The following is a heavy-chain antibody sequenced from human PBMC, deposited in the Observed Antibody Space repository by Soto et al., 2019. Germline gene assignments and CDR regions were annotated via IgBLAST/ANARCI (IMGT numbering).Heavy chain of an antibody. J-gene: IGHJ6*02. CDR1: GGSISSGGYY. CDR3: ARDRLYGGNSSSYYYGMDV. V-gene: IGHV4-31*03. CDR2: IYYSGST. Sequence: SETLSLTCTVSGGSISSGGYYWSWIRQHPGKGLEWIGYIYYSGSTYYNPSLKSRVTISVDTSKNQFSLKLSSVTAADTAVYYCARDRLYGGNSSSYYYGMDVWGQGTTVTVSS. D-gene: IGHD4-17*01.